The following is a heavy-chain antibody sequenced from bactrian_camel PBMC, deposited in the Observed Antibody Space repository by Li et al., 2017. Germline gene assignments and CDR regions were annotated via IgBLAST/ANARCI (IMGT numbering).Heavy chain of an antibody. J-gene: IGHJ4*01. CDR2: VYFGGGRT. CDR1: GYTYSSNC. CDR3: APGWYTYNY. Sequence: LVESGGGSVPAGGSLRLSCDASGYTYSSNCMGWFRQAPGKEREGVAFVYFGGGRTYYADSAKGRFTISRDNAKYTLNLQMNALKTEDTAVYYCAPGWYTYNYWGQGTQVTVS. V-gene: IGHV3S54*01. D-gene: IGHD5*01.